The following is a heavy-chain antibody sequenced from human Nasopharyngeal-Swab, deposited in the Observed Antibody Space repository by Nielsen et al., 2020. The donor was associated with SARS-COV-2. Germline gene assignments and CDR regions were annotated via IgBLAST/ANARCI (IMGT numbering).Heavy chain of an antibody. CDR1: GFTFSSYA. CDR3: AKAPRRIMITFGGVIVS. V-gene: IGHV3-23*01. D-gene: IGHD3-16*01. CDR2: ISGSGGST. J-gene: IGHJ5*01. Sequence: GGSLRLSCAASGFTFSSYAMSWVRQAPGKGLEWVSAISGSGGSTYYADSVKGRFTISRDNSKNTLYLQMNSLRAEDTAVYYCAKAPRRIMITFGGVIVSWGQGTLVTVSS.